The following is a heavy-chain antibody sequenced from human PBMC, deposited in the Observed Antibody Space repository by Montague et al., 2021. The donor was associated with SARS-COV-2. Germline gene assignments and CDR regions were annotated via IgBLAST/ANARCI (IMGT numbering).Heavy chain of an antibody. CDR2: IKQDGSDK. CDR1: GFTFSTNL. CDR3: ARDFYYYMDV. J-gene: IGHJ6*03. Sequence: SLRLSCAASGFTFSTNLMSWVRQAPGKGLEWVANIKQDGSDKFCVDSVKGRFTLSTDNAKNSVYLQMDGLRPEDTAVYYCARDFYYYMDVWGKGTTVTVSS. V-gene: IGHV3-7*01.